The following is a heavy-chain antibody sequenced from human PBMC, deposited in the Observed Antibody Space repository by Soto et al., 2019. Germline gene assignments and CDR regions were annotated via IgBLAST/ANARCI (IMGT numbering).Heavy chain of an antibody. J-gene: IGHJ4*02. CDR3: ARDLPASTYYYDSSGHFDY. CDR2: INPSGGST. D-gene: IGHD3-22*01. CDR1: GYTFTSYY. V-gene: IGHV1-46*01. Sequence: GASVKVSCKASGYTFTSYYMHWVRQAPGQGLEWMGIINPSGGSTSYAQKFQGRVTMTRDTSTSTVYMELSSLRSEDTAVYYCARDLPASTYYYDSSGHFDYWGQGTLVTVSS.